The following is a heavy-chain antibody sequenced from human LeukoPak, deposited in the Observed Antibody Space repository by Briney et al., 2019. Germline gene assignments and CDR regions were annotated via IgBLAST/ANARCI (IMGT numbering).Heavy chain of an antibody. CDR1: GGSFSGYY. CDR3: ASLTIFGVAKDY. V-gene: IGHV4-34*01. D-gene: IGHD3-3*01. Sequence: KPSETLSLTCAVYGGSFSGYYWGWIRQPPGKGLEWIGEINHSGSTNYNPSLKSRVTISVDTSKNQFSLKLSSVTAADTAVYYCASLTIFGVAKDYWGQGTLVTVSS. J-gene: IGHJ4*02. CDR2: INHSGST.